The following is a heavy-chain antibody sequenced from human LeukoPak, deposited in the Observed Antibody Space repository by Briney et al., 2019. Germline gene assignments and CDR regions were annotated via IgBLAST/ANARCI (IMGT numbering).Heavy chain of an antibody. Sequence: GGSLRLSCAASRFTVGDSYMSCIRQAPGKGLEWVSYTSSSSSSIYYADSVRGRFTIYRDDAKKSLYLQMHTARAEDTAVYYCAREEISGYSDWGQGTLVTVSS. D-gene: IGHD3-22*01. V-gene: IGHV3-11*04. CDR1: RFTVGDSY. J-gene: IGHJ4*02. CDR3: AREEISGYSD. CDR2: TSSSSSSI.